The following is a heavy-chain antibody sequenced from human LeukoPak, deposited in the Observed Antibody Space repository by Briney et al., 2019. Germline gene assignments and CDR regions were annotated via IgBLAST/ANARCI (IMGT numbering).Heavy chain of an antibody. CDR1: GYTFTSYG. Sequence: GASVKVSCKASGYTFTSYGISWVRQAPGQGLEWMGWINPNSGGTNYAQKFQGRVTMTRDTSISTAYMELSRLRSDDTAVYYCARDARYCSSTSCLKNYYYMDVWGKGTTVTVSS. CDR2: INPNSGGT. CDR3: ARDARYCSSTSCLKNYYYMDV. V-gene: IGHV1-2*02. D-gene: IGHD2-2*01. J-gene: IGHJ6*03.